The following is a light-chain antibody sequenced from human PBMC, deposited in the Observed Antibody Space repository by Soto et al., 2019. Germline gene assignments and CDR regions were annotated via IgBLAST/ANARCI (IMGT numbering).Light chain of an antibody. V-gene: IGKV3-15*01. CDR1: QSVSSN. Sequence: EIVMTQSPATLSVSPGERATLSCRASQSVSSNLAWYQQKPGQAPRLHIYGASTRASGVPARFSGIGSGTECTLTISSLQSEDFAVYYCQHYNNWPPWTFGQGTKVDIK. CDR2: GAS. J-gene: IGKJ1*01. CDR3: QHYNNWPPWT.